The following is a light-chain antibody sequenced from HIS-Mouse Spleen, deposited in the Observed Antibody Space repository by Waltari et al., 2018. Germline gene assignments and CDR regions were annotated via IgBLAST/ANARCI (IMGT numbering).Light chain of an antibody. Sequence: DIQLTQSPSFLSSSVGDRVTITCRASQGIRSYLAWYQQKPGKAPKLLIYAASTLQSGVPSRFSGSGSGTEFTLTISSLQPEDFATYYCQQLNSYPLYTFGQGTKLEIK. CDR3: QQLNSYPLYT. V-gene: IGKV1-9*01. CDR2: AAS. J-gene: IGKJ2*01. CDR1: QGIRSY.